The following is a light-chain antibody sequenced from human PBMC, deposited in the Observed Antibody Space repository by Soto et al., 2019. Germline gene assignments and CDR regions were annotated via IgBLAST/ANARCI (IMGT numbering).Light chain of an antibody. Sequence: DIQMTQSPSSLPASVGDRVTITCQASQDIKNYLNWYQQKSGKAPKLLIYDASDLETGVPSRFSGSGSGTDFTFTINSLQPEDIATYYCQQYDNLPLTFGGGTKVEIK. V-gene: IGKV1-33*01. CDR1: QDIKNY. CDR2: DAS. CDR3: QQYDNLPLT. J-gene: IGKJ4*01.